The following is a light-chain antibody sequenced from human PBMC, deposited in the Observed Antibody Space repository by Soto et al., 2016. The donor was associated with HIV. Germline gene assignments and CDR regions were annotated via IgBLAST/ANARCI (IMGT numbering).Light chain of an antibody. CDR3: YSATDNYRGV. V-gene: IGLV3-27*01. CDR1: LLSKKY. J-gene: IGLJ3*02. CDR2: KDI. Sequence: SYELTQPSSVSVSLGQTARITCSGDLLSKKYARWFQQKPGQAPILVIYKDIERPSGIPERLSGFKSGTTVTLTISGAQLEDEADYYCYSATDNYRGVFGGGTKLTVL.